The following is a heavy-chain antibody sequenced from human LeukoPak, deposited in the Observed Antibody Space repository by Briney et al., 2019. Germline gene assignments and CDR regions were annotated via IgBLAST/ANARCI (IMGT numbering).Heavy chain of an antibody. D-gene: IGHD3-10*01. CDR1: GYSISSGYY. V-gene: IGHV4-34*01. CDR3: ARVAEYYMVRGGGVIDY. CDR2: INHSGST. Sequence: SETLSLTCTVSGYSISSGYYWSWIRQPPGKGLEWIGEINHSGSTNYNPSLKSRVTISDDTPENQFSLKLSSVTAADTAVYYCARVAEYYMVRGGGVIDYWGQGTLVTVSS. J-gene: IGHJ4*02.